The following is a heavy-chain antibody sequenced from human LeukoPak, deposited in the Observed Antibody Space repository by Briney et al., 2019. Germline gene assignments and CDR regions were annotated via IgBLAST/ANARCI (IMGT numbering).Heavy chain of an antibody. CDR1: GGSISNFY. V-gene: IGHV4-4*07. D-gene: IGHD3-16*01. CDR3: ARGPGYGPGGSTGMDV. J-gene: IGHJ6*04. CDR2: IHTSGST. Sequence: PSETLSLTCTVSGGSISNFYWSWIRQPAGKGLEWIGRIHTSGSTDYNPSLRSRVSMSVDTSNKQFSLNVTSVTAADTAVYYCARGPGYGPGGSTGMDVWGTETTVTVSS.